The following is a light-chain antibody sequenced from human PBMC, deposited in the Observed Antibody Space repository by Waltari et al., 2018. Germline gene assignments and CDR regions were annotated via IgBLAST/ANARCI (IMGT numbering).Light chain of an antibody. Sequence: QSALTQPPSASGTPGPRVTIPCSGSSSNIRPNLVNWSQQLPGKAPKLLVYRNDQRPSGVPDRFSGSKSGTSASLAISGLQSEDEADYYCAAWDDSLSGHWVFGGGTKVTVL. CDR1: SSNIRPNL. V-gene: IGLV1-44*01. CDR3: AAWDDSLSGHWV. CDR2: RND. J-gene: IGLJ2*01.